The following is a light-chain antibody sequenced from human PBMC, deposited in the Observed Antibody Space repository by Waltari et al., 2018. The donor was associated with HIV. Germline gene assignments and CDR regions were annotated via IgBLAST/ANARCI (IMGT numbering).Light chain of an antibody. CDR2: CSS. J-gene: IGLJ2*01. Sequence: QSVLTQPPSVAGSPGQSVTLSCTGNSSNIRAGYDGHWYQQLPGTAPKLLIYCSSNRPSGVPDRFSCSKSGTSASLAITGLQAEDEADYYCQSYDSSLSDVVFGGGTKLTVL. CDR3: QSYDSSLSDVV. V-gene: IGLV1-40*01. CDR1: SSNIRAGYD.